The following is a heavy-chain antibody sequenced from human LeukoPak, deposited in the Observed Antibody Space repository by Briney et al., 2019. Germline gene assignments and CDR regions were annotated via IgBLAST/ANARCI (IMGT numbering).Heavy chain of an antibody. V-gene: IGHV4-39*01. CDR3: ARQAGTDFWSGYVNYYYYMDV. Sequence: SETLSLTCTVSGGSISSSSYYWGWIRQPPGKGLEWIGSIYYSGSTYYNPSLKSRVTISVDTSKNQFSLKLSSVTAADTAVYYCARQAGTDFWSGYVNYYYYMDVWGKGTTVTVSS. CDR1: GGSISSSSYY. CDR2: IYYSGST. J-gene: IGHJ6*03. D-gene: IGHD3-3*01.